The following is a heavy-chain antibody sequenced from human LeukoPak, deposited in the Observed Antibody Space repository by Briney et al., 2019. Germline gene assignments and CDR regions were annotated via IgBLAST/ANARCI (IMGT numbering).Heavy chain of an antibody. CDR1: GYTFTNYW. D-gene: IGHD3-22*01. CDR3: ALSNEAFDSAGYFDY. V-gene: IGHV5-51*01. Sequence: GESLKISCKGSGYTFTNYWVGWVRQMPGKGLEWMGTIYPNNSDSRYNPSFRGQVTISVDRSITTAYLLWKSLKASDTAIYYCALSNEAFDSAGYFDYWGQGTLVTVSS. CDR2: IYPNNSDS. J-gene: IGHJ4*02.